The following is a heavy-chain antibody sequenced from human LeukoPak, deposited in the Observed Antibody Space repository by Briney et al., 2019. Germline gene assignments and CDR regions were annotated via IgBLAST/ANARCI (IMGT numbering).Heavy chain of an antibody. V-gene: IGHV4-59*08. CDR2: IYYSGST. CDR1: GGSISSYY. CDR3: ARSIIATRSKFDY. Sequence: PPETLSLTCTVSGGSISSYYWSWSRQPPGKGLEWIGYIYYSGSTNYNPSLKSRVTISVDTSKNQFSLKLSSVTAADTAVYYCARSIIATRSKFDYWGQGNLVTVSS. J-gene: IGHJ4*02. D-gene: IGHD1/OR15-1a*01.